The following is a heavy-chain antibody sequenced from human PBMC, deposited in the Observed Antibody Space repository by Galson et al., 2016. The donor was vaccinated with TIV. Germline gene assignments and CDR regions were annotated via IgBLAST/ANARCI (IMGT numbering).Heavy chain of an antibody. CDR3: IRDLGRLRDF. CDR2: IDPTYGGT. Sequence: SVKVSCKASGNIFTWDYVHWVRQAPGQGLEWMGVIDPTYGGTTFAQKFQALVTMTRDTSTSTVYMEVSGLKSDDTAVYYCIRDLGRLRDFWGQGTLVTVSS. J-gene: IGHJ4*02. CDR1: GNIFTWDY. V-gene: IGHV1-46*03. D-gene: IGHD7-27*01.